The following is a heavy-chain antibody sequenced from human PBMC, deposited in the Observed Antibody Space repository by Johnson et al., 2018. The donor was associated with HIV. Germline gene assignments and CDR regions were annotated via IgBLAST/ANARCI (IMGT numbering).Heavy chain of an antibody. Sequence: VQLVESGGGLVQPGGSLRLSCAASGVTFSSYAMSWVRQAPGKGLEWVSTISGSGGSTYYADSVKGRLTISRDNPKNTLYLQMNSLRAEDTAVYYCAKDAYCSGGRCYGFGAFDIWGQGTMVTVSS. J-gene: IGHJ3*02. CDR3: AKDAYCSGGRCYGFGAFDI. CDR1: GVTFSSYA. CDR2: ISGSGGST. V-gene: IGHV3-23*04. D-gene: IGHD2-15*01.